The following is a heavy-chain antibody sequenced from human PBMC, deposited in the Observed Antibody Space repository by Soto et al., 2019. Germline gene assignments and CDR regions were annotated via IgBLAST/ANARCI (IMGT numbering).Heavy chain of an antibody. CDR1: GGSINSYY. CDR2: IYYSGST. CDR3: AGKEEGFGEFNYYYGMDV. Sequence: SETLSLTCTVSGGSINSYYWSWIRQPPGKGLEWIGYIYYSGSTNYNPSLKSRVTISVDTSKNQFSLKLSSVTAADTAVYYCAGKEEGFGEFNYYYGMDVWGQGTTVTVSS. D-gene: IGHD3-10*01. J-gene: IGHJ6*02. V-gene: IGHV4-59*01.